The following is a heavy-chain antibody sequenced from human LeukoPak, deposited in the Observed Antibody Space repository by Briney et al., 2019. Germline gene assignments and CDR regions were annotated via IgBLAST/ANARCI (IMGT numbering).Heavy chain of an antibody. D-gene: IGHD4-23*01. CDR3: ASPYGGNWGYYGMDV. CDR2: ISSSSSYI. Sequence: GGSLRLSCAASGFTFSSYSMNWVRQAPGKGLEWVSSISSSSSYIYYADSVKGRFTISRDNAKNSLYLQMNSLRAEDTAVYYCASPYGGNWGYYGMDVWGQGTTVTVSS. J-gene: IGHJ6*02. CDR1: GFTFSSYS. V-gene: IGHV3-21*01.